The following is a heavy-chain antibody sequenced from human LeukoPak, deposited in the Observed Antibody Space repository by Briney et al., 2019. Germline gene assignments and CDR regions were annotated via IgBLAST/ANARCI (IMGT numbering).Heavy chain of an antibody. Sequence: ASVKASCKASGYTFTSYGISWVRQAPGQGLEWMGWISAYNGNTNYAQKLQGRVTMTADTSTSTAYMELRSLRSDDTAVYYCARGPYYYDSSGYYYRLLFDYWGQGTLVTASS. D-gene: IGHD3-22*01. V-gene: IGHV1-18*01. CDR1: GYTFTSYG. CDR3: ARGPYYYDSSGYYYRLLFDY. CDR2: ISAYNGNT. J-gene: IGHJ4*02.